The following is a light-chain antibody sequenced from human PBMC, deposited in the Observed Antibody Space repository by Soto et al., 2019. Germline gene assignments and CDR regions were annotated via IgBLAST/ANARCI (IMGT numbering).Light chain of an antibody. Sequence: EIVLTKYPVTRSLSPGERAALSCRASQSVSNNFCSWYQQHPGHAPRLLIYGASSGAASIASWSGGGGSAAYFTLTSSIQEPEDVAYYCKQRCDRSVTFGRGSKVDIK. CDR1: QSVSNNF. J-gene: IGKJ4*02. V-gene: IGKV3-20*01. CDR3: QRCDRSVT. CDR2: GAS.